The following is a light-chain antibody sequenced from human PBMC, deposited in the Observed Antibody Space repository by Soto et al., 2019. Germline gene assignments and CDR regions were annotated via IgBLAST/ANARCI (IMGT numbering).Light chain of an antibody. J-gene: IGKJ1*01. Sequence: EIVLTQSPGTLSLSPGERATLSCRASQTVANNYLAWYQQKPGQAPRLLIYDASSRATGIPDRFSGSGSGSDFTLTISRLEPEDFAVYFCQQCAFSPRTFGQGTTVEIK. CDR3: QQCAFSPRT. CDR1: QTVANNY. CDR2: DAS. V-gene: IGKV3-20*01.